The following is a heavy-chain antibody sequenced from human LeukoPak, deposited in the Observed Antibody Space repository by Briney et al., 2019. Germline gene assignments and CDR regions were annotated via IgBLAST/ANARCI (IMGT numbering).Heavy chain of an antibody. CDR3: ARDATLYLNWFDP. CDR1: GGTFRSYA. CDR2: IIPIFGTT. Sequence: ASVKVSCKASGGTFRSYAISWVRQAPGQGLEWMGGIIPIFGTTYHAQKFQDRVTFTADESTSTANMELRSLRSEDTAVYYCARDATLYLNWFDPWGQGTLVTVSS. V-gene: IGHV1-69*13. J-gene: IGHJ5*02. D-gene: IGHD3-16*01.